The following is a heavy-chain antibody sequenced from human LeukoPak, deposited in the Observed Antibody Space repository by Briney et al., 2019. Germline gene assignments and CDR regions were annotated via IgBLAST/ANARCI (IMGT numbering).Heavy chain of an antibody. V-gene: IGHV3-7*01. Sequence: PGGSLRLSCAASGFTLSNHWMTWVRQVPGRGPEWVANVNRDGSETYYLDSVKGRFTISRDNAKNSLHLQMNSLRAEDTAVYYCAKNYYDSSGLFDYWGQGTLVIVSS. J-gene: IGHJ4*02. CDR2: VNRDGSET. D-gene: IGHD3-22*01. CDR1: GFTLSNHW. CDR3: AKNYYDSSGLFDY.